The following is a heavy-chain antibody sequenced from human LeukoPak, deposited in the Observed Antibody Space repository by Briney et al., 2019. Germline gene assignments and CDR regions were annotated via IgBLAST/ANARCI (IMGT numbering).Heavy chain of an antibody. V-gene: IGHV4-59*08. J-gene: IGHJ4*02. CDR3: ARALQTATYGIDY. CDR1: RGSISSYY. D-gene: IGHD1-26*01. CDR2: LYYRGNT. Sequence: SETLSLTCTVSRGSISSYYWNWIRQPPGKGLEWIGGLYYRGNTKYSPSLKSRVTISVDTSKNQFSLRLTSVTAADTAVYYCARALQTATYGIDYWGQGTLVTVSS.